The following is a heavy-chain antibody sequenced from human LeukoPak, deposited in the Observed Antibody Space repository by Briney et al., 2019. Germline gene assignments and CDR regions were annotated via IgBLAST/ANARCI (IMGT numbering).Heavy chain of an antibody. CDR3: AKWGDYDVLTGYYDPDN. V-gene: IGHV3-23*01. J-gene: IGHJ4*02. D-gene: IGHD3-9*01. Sequence: PGASLRLSCTASGFIFSNYAMSWARQAPGKGLEWVSAIVGSGADTYYADSVKGRFTISRDNPRNTLYLQMNSLRAEDTAVYCAKWGDYDVLTGYYDPDNWGQGTWSPSPQ. CDR1: GFIFSNYA. CDR2: IVGSGADT.